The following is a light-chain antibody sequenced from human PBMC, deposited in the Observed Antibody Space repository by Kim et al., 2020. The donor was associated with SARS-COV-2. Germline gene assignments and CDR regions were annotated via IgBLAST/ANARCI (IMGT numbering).Light chain of an antibody. Sequence: VSVGDRVTITCRASQYFRTDLGWYQQNPGRAPKRLIYGASSLQSGVPSRFSGSGSGTEFTLTISSVQPEDFATYFCLQHSTYPITFGQGTRLEIK. V-gene: IGKV1-17*01. CDR3: LQHSTYPIT. CDR1: QYFRTD. J-gene: IGKJ5*01. CDR2: GAS.